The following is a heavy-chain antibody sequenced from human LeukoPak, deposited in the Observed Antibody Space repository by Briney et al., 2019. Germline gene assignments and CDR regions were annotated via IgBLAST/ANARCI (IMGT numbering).Heavy chain of an antibody. CDR1: GFTFSSYD. J-gene: IGHJ4*02. Sequence: GRSLRLSCAASGFTFSSYDMHWVRQVPGKGLEWVAVIWYDGSNKYYADSVKGRFTISRDNSKNTLYLQMNSLRAEDTAVYYCAKALESSYYFDSSGTDYWGQGTLVTVSS. V-gene: IGHV3-33*06. CDR2: IWYDGSNK. CDR3: AKALESSYYFDSSGTDY. D-gene: IGHD3-22*01.